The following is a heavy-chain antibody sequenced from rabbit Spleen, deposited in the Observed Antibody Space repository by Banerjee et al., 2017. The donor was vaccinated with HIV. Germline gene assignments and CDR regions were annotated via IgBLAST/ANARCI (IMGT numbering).Heavy chain of an antibody. V-gene: IGHV1S40*01. D-gene: IGHD6-1*01. Sequence: QSLEESGGDLVKPGASLTLTCTASGFSFSSSYYMCWVRQAPGKGLELIACIATSSGSTWYASWAKGRFTISSASSTTVTLQLNSLTAADTATYFCARGIVYGYAGDAYPPYGMDLWGQGTLVTVS. CDR3: ARGIVYGYAGDAYPPYGMDL. CDR2: IATSSGST. CDR1: GFSFSSSYY. J-gene: IGHJ6*01.